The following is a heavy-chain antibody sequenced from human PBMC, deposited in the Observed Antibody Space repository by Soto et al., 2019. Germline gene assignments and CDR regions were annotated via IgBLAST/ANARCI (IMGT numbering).Heavy chain of an antibody. V-gene: IGHV3-7*03. Sequence: PVGSLRLSCADSGFSFSSSWMNWVRQAPGKGLEWVADIKEDGSEKYYVDSLKGRFTISRDNAKNSLYLQMNSLRAEDTAVYYCARGDYYDRRFDSWGQGTLVTVSS. CDR1: GFSFSSSW. CDR3: ARGDYYDRRFDS. D-gene: IGHD3-22*01. CDR2: IKEDGSEK. J-gene: IGHJ4*02.